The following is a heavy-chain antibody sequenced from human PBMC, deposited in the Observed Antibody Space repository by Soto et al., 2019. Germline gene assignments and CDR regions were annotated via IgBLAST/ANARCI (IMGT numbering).Heavy chain of an antibody. D-gene: IGHD3-22*01. V-gene: IGHV3-23*01. CDR1: GFTFSSYA. CDR2: ISGSGGST. J-gene: IGHJ1*01. Sequence: GGSLRLSCAASGFTFSSYAMSWVRQAPGKGLEWVSAISGSGGSTYYADSVKGRFTISRDNSKNTLYLQMNSLRAEDTAVYYCAKDRVPTYYYDSSGSEPEYFQHWGQGTLVTVSS. CDR3: AKDRVPTYYYDSSGSEPEYFQH.